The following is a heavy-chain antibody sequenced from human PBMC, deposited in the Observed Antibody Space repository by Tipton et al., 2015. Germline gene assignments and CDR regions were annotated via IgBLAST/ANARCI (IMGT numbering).Heavy chain of an antibody. CDR1: GYPINSDYY. V-gene: IGHV4-38-2*01. CDR3: ARGLLLWFGMSDY. D-gene: IGHD3-10*01. CDR2: IFHRGDT. Sequence: TLSLTCGVSGYPINSDYYWGWIRQPPGKGLEWIGSIFHRGDTNYNPSLKSRVTISLDTSKNQFSLKLNSVTAADTAVYYCARGLLLWFGMSDYWGRGTLVTVSS. J-gene: IGHJ4*02.